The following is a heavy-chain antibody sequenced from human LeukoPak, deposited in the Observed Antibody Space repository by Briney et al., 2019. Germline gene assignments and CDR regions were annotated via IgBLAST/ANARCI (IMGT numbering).Heavy chain of an antibody. CDR2: IYYSGST. Sequence: SETLSLTCTVSGGSINSYYWSWIRQPPGKGLEWIGYIYYSGSTNYNPSLKSRVTISVDTSKNQFSLRLSSVTAADTAVYYCASARMTTVTEFDYWGQGTLVTVSS. CDR1: GGSINSYY. V-gene: IGHV4-59*01. CDR3: ASARMTTVTEFDY. D-gene: IGHD4-17*01. J-gene: IGHJ4*02.